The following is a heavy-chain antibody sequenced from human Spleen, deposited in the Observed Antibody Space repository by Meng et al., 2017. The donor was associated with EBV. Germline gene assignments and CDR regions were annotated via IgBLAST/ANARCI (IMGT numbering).Heavy chain of an antibody. V-gene: IGHV1-69*01. CDR2: IILFFGSP. CDR3: ARDYDSSGYSFYY. CDR1: GGTHNSYS. D-gene: IGHD3-22*01. Sequence: QVQRVQSGAEVKRPGSSVKVSCKASGGTHNSYSIGWVRQAPGQGLEWMGGIILFFGSPNYAHKFQGRLTITADESTSTVYMELSSLRSEDTAVYYCARDYDSSGYSFYYWGQGTLVTVSS. J-gene: IGHJ4*02.